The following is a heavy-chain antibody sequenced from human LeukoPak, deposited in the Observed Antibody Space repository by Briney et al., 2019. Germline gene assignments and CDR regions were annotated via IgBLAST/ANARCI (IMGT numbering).Heavy chain of an antibody. CDR3: ARENYYGREAFDI. Sequence: GGSLRLSCAASGFTFSDYYMSWIRQAPGKGLEWVSYISSSGSTIYYADSVKGRFTISRDNAKNSLYLQMNSLRAADTAVYYCARENYYGREAFDIWGQGTMVTVSS. J-gene: IGHJ3*02. V-gene: IGHV3-11*01. CDR2: ISSSGSTI. CDR1: GFTFSDYY. D-gene: IGHD3-10*01.